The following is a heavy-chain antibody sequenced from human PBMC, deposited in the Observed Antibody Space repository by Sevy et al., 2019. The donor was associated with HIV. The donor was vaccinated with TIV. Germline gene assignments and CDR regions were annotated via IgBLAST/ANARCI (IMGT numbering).Heavy chain of an antibody. D-gene: IGHD2-2*02. CDR3: ALAGCAKPHDY. J-gene: IGHJ4*02. V-gene: IGHV3-23*01. Sequence: GGSLRLSCAASGFDFSIYSMSWVRQAPGKGLEWVSTLSFGCGKIKYADSVKGRFTISRDNSKSSVYLQMNNMRVEDTAVYYCALAGCAKPHDYWGQGTLVTDSS. CDR1: GFDFSIYS. CDR2: LSFGCGKI.